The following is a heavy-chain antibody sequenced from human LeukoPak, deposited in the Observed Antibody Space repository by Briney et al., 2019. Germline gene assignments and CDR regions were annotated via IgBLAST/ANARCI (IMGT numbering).Heavy chain of an antibody. J-gene: IGHJ3*02. CDR1: GYSFTGYY. Sequence: GASVKVSCKASGYSFTGYYMYWVRQAPGQGLEWMGWINPNSGGTNYAQKLQGRVTMTTDTSTSTAYMELRSLRSDDTAVHYCARDLPAWWELLRDVAFDIWGQGTMVTVSS. CDR2: INPNSGGT. D-gene: IGHD1-26*01. V-gene: IGHV1-2*02. CDR3: ARDLPAWWELLRDVAFDI.